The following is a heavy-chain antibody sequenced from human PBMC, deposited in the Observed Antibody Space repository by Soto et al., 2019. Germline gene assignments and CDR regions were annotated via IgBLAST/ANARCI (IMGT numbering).Heavy chain of an antibody. CDR1: GFTFSKYA. J-gene: IGHJ4*02. CDR3: EIGFGGVIVVAAYFEY. CDR2: IGGSGAAT. D-gene: IGHD3-16*02. V-gene: IGHV3-23*01. Sequence: EVQLLESGGGLVQPGGSLRLSCVASGFTFSKYAVSWVRQAPGKGLEWVSAIGGSGAATYYADSVKGRFTISRDNSKNTLYLQMNRQRDEDTAVYYCEIGFGGVIVVAAYFEYWGQETLVTVSS.